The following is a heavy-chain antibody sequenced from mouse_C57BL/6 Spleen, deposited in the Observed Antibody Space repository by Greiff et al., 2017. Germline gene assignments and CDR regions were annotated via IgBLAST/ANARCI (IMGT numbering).Heavy chain of an antibody. D-gene: IGHD2-1*01. CDR1: GFSLTSYG. J-gene: IGHJ4*01. CDR2: IWSGGST. CDR3: ARNAGNYRYAMDY. V-gene: IGHV2-2*01. Sequence: QVHVKQSGPGLVQPSQSLSITCTVSGFSLTSYGVHWVRQSPGKGLEWLGVIWSGGSTDYNAAFISRLSISKDNSKSQVFFKMNSLQADDTAIYYCARNAGNYRYAMDYWGQGTSVTVSS.